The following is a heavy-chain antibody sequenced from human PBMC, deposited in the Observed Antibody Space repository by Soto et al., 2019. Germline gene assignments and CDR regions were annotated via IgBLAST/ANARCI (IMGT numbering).Heavy chain of an antibody. CDR1: GYSFTSYW. CDR3: ARTAAAGKYYYGMDV. Sequence: GESLKISCKGSGYSFTSYWIGWVRQMPGKGLESMGIIYPGDSDTRYSPSFQGQVTISADKSISTAYLQWSSLKASDTAMYYCARTAAAGKYYYGMDVWVQGTTVTVS. CDR2: IYPGDSDT. D-gene: IGHD6-13*01. J-gene: IGHJ6*02. V-gene: IGHV5-51*01.